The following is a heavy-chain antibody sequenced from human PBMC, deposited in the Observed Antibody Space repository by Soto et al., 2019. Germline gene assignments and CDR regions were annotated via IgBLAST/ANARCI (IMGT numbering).Heavy chain of an antibody. V-gene: IGHV4-34*01. J-gene: IGHJ4*02. D-gene: IGHD6-13*01. CDR1: GGSFSGYY. Sequence: SETLSLTCAVYGGSFSGYYWSWIRQPPGKGLEWIGEINHSGSTNYNPSLKSRVTIPVDTSKNQLSLKLSSVTAADTAVYYCARALDSSSWSPFDYWGQGTLVTVSS. CDR3: ARALDSSSWSPFDY. CDR2: INHSGST.